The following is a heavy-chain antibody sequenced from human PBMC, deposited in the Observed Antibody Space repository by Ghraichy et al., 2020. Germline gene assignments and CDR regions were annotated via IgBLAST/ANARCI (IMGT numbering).Heavy chain of an antibody. Sequence: GGSLRLSCAASGFTVSSNYMSWVRQAPGKGLEWVSVIYSGGSTYYADSVKGRFTISRDNSKNTLYLQMNSLRAEDTAVYYCARDSRYCSGGSCYSWFDPWGQGTLVTVSS. J-gene: IGHJ5*02. CDR1: GFTVSSNY. D-gene: IGHD2-15*01. CDR2: IYSGGST. V-gene: IGHV3-53*01. CDR3: ARDSRYCSGGSCYSWFDP.